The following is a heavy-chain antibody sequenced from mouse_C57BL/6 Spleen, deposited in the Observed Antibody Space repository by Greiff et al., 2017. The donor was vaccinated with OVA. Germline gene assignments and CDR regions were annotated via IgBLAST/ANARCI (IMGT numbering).Heavy chain of an antibody. Sequence: QVHVKQSGAELVRPGASVTLSCKASGYTFTDYEMHWVKQTPVHGLEWIGAIDPETGGTSYNQKFKGKAILTADKSSSTAYMELRSLTSEDSAVYYCTRSTGHYIDYWGQGTTLTVSS. V-gene: IGHV1-15*01. CDR1: GYTFTDYE. CDR3: TRSTGHYIDY. D-gene: IGHD4-1*02. J-gene: IGHJ2*01. CDR2: IDPETGGT.